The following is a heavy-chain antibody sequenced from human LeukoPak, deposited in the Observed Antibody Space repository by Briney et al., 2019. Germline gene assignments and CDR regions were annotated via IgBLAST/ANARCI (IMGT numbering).Heavy chain of an antibody. J-gene: IGHJ4*02. V-gene: IGHV3-30*18. CDR2: ISYDGSNK. CDR3: AKLVSSGWPFDY. D-gene: IGHD6-19*01. Sequence: GGSLRLSCAASGFIFSSYGVHWVRQAPGKGLEWVAVISYDGSNKYYADSVKGRFTISRDNSKNTLYLQMNSLRAEDTAVYYCAKLVSSGWPFDYWGQGTLVTVSS. CDR1: GFIFSSYG.